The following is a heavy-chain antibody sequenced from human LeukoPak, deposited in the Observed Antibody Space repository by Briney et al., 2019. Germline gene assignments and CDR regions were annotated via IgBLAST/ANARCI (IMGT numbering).Heavy chain of an antibody. V-gene: IGHV3-30-3*01. CDR2: ISYDGSNK. J-gene: IGHJ4*02. D-gene: IGHD6-13*01. CDR1: GFTFSSYA. CDR3: ARLSYSSSWYYLPGYYDY. Sequence: GRSLRLSCAASGFTFSSYATHWVRQAPGKGLEWVAVISYDGSNKYYADSVKGRFTISRDNSKNTLYLQMNSLRAEDTAVYYCARLSYSSSWYYLPGYYDYWGQGTLVTVSS.